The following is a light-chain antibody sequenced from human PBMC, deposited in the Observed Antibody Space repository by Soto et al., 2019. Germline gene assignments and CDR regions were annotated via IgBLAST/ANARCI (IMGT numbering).Light chain of an antibody. CDR3: QQRSNWPPRFT. V-gene: IGKV3-11*01. CDR1: QSVSSY. CDR2: DAS. Sequence: EMVLTQSPATLSLSPGERATLSCRASQSVSSYLAWYQQKPDQAPRLLIYDASNRATGIPARFSGSGSGTDFTLAISIRAPEDFAVYYCQQRSNWPPRFTFGPGTKVDIK. J-gene: IGKJ3*01.